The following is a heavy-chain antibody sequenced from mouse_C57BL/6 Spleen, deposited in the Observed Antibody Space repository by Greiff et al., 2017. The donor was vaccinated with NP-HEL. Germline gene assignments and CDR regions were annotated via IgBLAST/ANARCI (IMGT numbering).Heavy chain of an antibody. Sequence: QVQLQQSGAELARPGASVKLSCKASGYTFTSYGISWVKQRTGQGLEWIGEIYPRSGNTYYNEKFKGKATLTADKSSSTAYMELRSLTSEDSAVYFCARADYYDYGGGYDYAMDYWGQGTSVTVSS. V-gene: IGHV1-81*01. CDR3: ARADYYDYGGGYDYAMDY. CDR1: GYTFTSYG. D-gene: IGHD2-4*01. J-gene: IGHJ4*01. CDR2: IYPRSGNT.